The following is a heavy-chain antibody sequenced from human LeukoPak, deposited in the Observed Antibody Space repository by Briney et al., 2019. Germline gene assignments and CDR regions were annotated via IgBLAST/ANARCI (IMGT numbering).Heavy chain of an antibody. D-gene: IGHD5-12*01. CDR2: IYYSGST. CDR1: GGSINSSSYY. CDR3: ATVYSGYDVVGEDY. J-gene: IGHJ4*02. Sequence: SETLSLTCTVSGGSINSSSYYWGWIRQPPGKGLEWIGTIYYSGSTYQNPSLRSRVTISVDTSKNQFSLNLSSVTAADTAVYYCATVYSGYDVVGEDYWGQGTLVTVSS. V-gene: IGHV4-39*07.